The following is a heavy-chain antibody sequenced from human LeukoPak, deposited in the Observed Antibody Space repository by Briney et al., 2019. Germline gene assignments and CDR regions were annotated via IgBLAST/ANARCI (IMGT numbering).Heavy chain of an antibody. D-gene: IGHD1-7*01. V-gene: IGHV4-4*09. CDR3: ARHAGPYNWNYGFFDY. CDR2: IYTTGST. Sequence: PSETLSLTCTVSGGSISSYYWSWIRQPPGKGLEWIGYIYTTGSTNYHPSLTSRVTISVDTSKNQFSLKLSSVTAPDTAVYYCARHAGPYNWNYGFFDYWGQGTLVTVSS. CDR1: GGSISSYY. J-gene: IGHJ4*02.